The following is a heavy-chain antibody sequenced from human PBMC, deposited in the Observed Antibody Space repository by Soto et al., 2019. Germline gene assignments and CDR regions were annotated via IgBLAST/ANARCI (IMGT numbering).Heavy chain of an antibody. Sequence: PGGSLRLSCSASGFTFSSYAMHWVRQAPGKGLEYVSATSSNGGSTYYADSVKGRFTISRDNSKNTLYLQMSSLRAEDTAVYYCVKEESSSWSYYYGMDVWGQGTTVTVSS. CDR1: GFTFSSYA. CDR2: TSSNGGST. D-gene: IGHD6-13*01. V-gene: IGHV3-64D*08. J-gene: IGHJ6*02. CDR3: VKEESSSWSYYYGMDV.